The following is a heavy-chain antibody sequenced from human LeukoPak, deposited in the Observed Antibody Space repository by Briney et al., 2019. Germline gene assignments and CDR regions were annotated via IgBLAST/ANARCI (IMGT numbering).Heavy chain of an antibody. J-gene: IGHJ4*02. CDR3: ARDRSGSYQGRFDY. Sequence: SVKVSCKASGGTFSSYAISWVRQAPGQGLEWMGGIIPIFGTANYAQKFQGRVTITTDESTSTAYVELSSLRSEDTAVYYCARDRSGSYQGRFDYWGQGTLVTVSS. CDR2: IIPIFGTA. V-gene: IGHV1-69*05. CDR1: GGTFSSYA. D-gene: IGHD1-26*01.